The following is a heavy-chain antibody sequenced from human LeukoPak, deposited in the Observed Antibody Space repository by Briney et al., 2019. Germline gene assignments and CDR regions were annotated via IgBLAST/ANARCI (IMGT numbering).Heavy chain of an antibody. D-gene: IGHD6-19*01. V-gene: IGHV3-11*01. CDR2: ISGTASII. CDR1: GFTFSDYY. CDR3: AIGSGWYDY. Sequence: GGSLRLSCAASGFTFSDYYLTWISQAPWKGLEWISDISGTASIINYADSVKGRFTISRDNVKNSLYLQMHSLRAEDTAVYYCAIGSGWYDYWGQGTLVTVSS. J-gene: IGHJ4*02.